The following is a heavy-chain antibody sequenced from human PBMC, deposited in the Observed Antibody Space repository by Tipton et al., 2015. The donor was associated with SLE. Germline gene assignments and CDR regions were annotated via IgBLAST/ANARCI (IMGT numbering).Heavy chain of an antibody. Sequence: TLSLTCAVYGGSFSGYYWSWIRQPPGKGLEWIGEINYSGSTNYNPSLKSRVTISVDTSKNQFSLKLSSVTAADTAVYYCARAGEGLGYWGQGTLVTVSS. J-gene: IGHJ4*02. V-gene: IGHV4-34*01. CDR3: ARAGEGLGY. CDR2: INYSGST. D-gene: IGHD3-10*01. CDR1: GGSFSGYY.